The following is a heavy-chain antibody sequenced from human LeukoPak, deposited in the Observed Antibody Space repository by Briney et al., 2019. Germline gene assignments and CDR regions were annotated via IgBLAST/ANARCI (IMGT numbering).Heavy chain of an antibody. D-gene: IGHD1-26*01. V-gene: IGHV4-61*02. CDR3: ASSYANYYYYYMDV. J-gene: IGHJ6*03. Sequence: SETLSLTCTVSGGSISSGSYYWSWIRQPAGKGLEWIGRIYTSGSTNYNPSLKSRVTISVDTSENQFSLKLSSVTAADTAVYYCASSYANYYYYYMDVWGKGTTVTISS. CDR2: IYTSGST. CDR1: GGSISSGSYY.